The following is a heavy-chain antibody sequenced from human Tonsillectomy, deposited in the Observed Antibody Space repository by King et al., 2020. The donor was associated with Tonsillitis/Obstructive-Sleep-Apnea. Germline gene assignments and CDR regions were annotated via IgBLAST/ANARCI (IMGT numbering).Heavy chain of an antibody. J-gene: IGHJ4*02. CDR2: INYSGRP. CDR3: AGRDAVVVITCDY. CDR1: GGSISSSRYY. D-gene: IGHD3-22*01. V-gene: IGHV4-39*01. Sequence: QLQESGPGLVKPSETLSLTCTVSGGSISSSRYYWGWIRQPPGKGLEWIGSINYSGRPYYNPSLKSRVTISVDTSKTQFSLKLSSVTAADTAVYYFAGRDAVVVITCDYWGQGTLVTVSS.